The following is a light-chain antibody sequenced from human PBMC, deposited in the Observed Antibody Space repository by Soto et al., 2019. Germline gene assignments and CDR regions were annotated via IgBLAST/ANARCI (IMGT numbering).Light chain of an antibody. V-gene: IGLV1-47*01. CDR3: AAWDDSFNVV. Sequence: QSVLTQPPSASGTPGQRVTISCSGSSSNIGSNYVYWYQQLPGTAPKLLIYRNNQRPSGVPDRFSGSKSGTSASLAISGLRSEDEADYYCAAWDDSFNVVFGGGTQLTVL. CDR2: RNN. CDR1: SSNIGSNY. J-gene: IGLJ2*01.